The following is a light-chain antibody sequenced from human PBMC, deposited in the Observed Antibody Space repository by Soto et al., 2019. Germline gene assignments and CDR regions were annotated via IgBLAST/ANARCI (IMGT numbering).Light chain of an antibody. J-gene: IGLJ1*01. CDR2: RGT. V-gene: IGLV2-23*01. CDR3: CSSAPESTYV. CDR1: SNDVGAYDS. Sequence: QSVLAQPASVSGSPGQSITISCTGTSNDVGAYDSVSWYQQHPHKAPQVIIYRGTQRPSGASNRFSASTSGNAASLTISGLQADDEADYFCCSSAPESTYVCGTRTKVTAL.